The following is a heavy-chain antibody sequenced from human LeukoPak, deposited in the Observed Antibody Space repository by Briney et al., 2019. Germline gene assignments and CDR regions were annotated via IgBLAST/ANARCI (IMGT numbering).Heavy chain of an antibody. J-gene: IGHJ6*03. Sequence: ASVKVSCKASGYTFTGYYMHWVRQAPGQGLEWMGWINPNSGGTNCAQKFQGRVTMTRDTSISTAYMELSRLRSDDTAVYYCARATHYYYYYMDVWGKGTTVTVSS. CDR2: INPNSGGT. CDR3: ARATHYYYYYMDV. CDR1: GYTFTGYY. V-gene: IGHV1-2*02.